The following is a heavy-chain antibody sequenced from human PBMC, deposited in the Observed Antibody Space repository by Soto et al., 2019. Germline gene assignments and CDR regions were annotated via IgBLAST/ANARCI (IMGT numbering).Heavy chain of an antibody. CDR3: GRGYSYGASAWPPGE. CDR1: GGSISSGDYY. Sequence: QVQLQESGPGLVKPSQTLSLTCAVSGGSISSGDYYWGWIRQSPGKGLEWIGNIYYSGSTYYNPSLKSRVTISVDTSKNQFSLKLSSVTAADTALYYCGRGYSYGASAWPPGEWGQGTLVTVSS. D-gene: IGHD3-10*01. V-gene: IGHV4-30-4*01. J-gene: IGHJ4*02. CDR2: IYYSGST.